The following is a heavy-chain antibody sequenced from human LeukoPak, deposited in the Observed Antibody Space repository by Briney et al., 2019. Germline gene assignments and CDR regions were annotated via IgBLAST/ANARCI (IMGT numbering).Heavy chain of an antibody. Sequence: SETLSLACTVSGDSIVIDYWSWIRQPAGKGLEWIGRIYTSGSTKYNPSLKSRVTVSVDLSKNQFSLKLSSVTAADSAVYYCAAAERRGVGSVSYHAIEYWSQGTLVTVSS. V-gene: IGHV4-4*07. CDR3: AAAERRGVGSVSYHAIEY. CDR1: GDSIVIDY. CDR2: IYTSGST. D-gene: IGHD3-10*01. J-gene: IGHJ4*02.